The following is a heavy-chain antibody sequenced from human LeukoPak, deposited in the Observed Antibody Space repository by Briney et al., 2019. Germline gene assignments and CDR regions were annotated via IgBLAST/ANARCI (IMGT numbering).Heavy chain of an antibody. J-gene: IGHJ6*03. V-gene: IGHV1-2*02. CDR2: INPNSGGT. CDR3: AIRTLGLLRKGGAMDV. D-gene: IGHD5-12*01. Sequence: APVKVSCKASGYTFTGYYMHWVRQAPGQGLEWMGWINPNSGGTNYAQKFQGRVTMTRDTSISTAYMELSRLRSDDTAVYYCAIRTLGLLRKGGAMDVWGKGTTVTVSS. CDR1: GYTFTGYY.